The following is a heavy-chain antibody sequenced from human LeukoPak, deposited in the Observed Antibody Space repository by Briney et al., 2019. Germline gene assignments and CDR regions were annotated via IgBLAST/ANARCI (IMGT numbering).Heavy chain of an antibody. V-gene: IGHV1-69*01. CDR3: KGGYCSGGTCYIRGSDP. CDR2: IIPSFGTA. D-gene: IGHD2-15*01. Sequence: SVKVSCKASGGTFSNYAISWMRQAPGQGPEWMGGIIPSFGTANYAQKFEGRVNITADESTNIAYMELRSLRSEDAAVYCAKGGYCSGGTCYIRGSDPWGQGTLVTVSS. CDR1: GGTFSNYA. J-gene: IGHJ5*02.